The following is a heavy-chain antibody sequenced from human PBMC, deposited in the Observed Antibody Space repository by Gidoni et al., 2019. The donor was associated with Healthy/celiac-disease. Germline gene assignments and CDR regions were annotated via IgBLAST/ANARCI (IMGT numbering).Heavy chain of an antibody. D-gene: IGHD2-15*01. CDR2: INHSGST. V-gene: IGHV4-34*01. J-gene: IGHJ4*02. CDR1: GGSFSGYY. Sequence: QLQPWGAGLSKPSETLSLTCAVYGGSFSGYYWCWIRQPPGKGMEWIGEINHSGSTNYNPDLKSRVTISVDTYKNQCSLKLSSGTAADTAVYYCARGYCSGGSCYCVDYWGQGTLVTVSS. CDR3: ARGYCSGGSCYCVDY.